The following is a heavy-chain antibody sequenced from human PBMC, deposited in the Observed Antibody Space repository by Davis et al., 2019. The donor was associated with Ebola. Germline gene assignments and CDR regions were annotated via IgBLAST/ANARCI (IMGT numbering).Heavy chain of an antibody. CDR1: GGSISRYY. V-gene: IGHV4-59*01. J-gene: IGHJ5*02. Sequence: SETLSLTCTLSGGSISRYYWTWIRQPPGKGLQWIGHINYSGSTNYDPSLKSRVTISIDTSKNQFSLKVTSVTAADTAVYYCARAPVLGFLEWVSKWYDPWGQGVLVTVSS. CDR3: ARAPVLGFLEWVSKWYDP. D-gene: IGHD3-3*01. CDR2: INYSGST.